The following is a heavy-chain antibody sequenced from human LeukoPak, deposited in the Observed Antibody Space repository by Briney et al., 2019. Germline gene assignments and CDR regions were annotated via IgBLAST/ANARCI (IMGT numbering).Heavy chain of an antibody. Sequence: GESLKISCQGSGYVFTNFFIGWVRQMPGKGLEWMGVIFPADSDTRYSPSFQGQVTISADKSINTAYLMWDSLKASDTGIYYCARQDYSSSWYHWGQGTLITVS. D-gene: IGHD6-13*01. CDR3: ARQDYSSSWYH. J-gene: IGHJ4*02. CDR2: IFPADSDT. CDR1: GYVFTNFF. V-gene: IGHV5-51*01.